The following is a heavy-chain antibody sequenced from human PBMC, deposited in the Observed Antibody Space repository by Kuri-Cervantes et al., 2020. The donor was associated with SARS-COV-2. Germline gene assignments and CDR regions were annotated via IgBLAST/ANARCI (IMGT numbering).Heavy chain of an antibody. Sequence: KVSCKGSGYSFTSYWISWVRQIPGKGLEWMGRIDPSDSYTNYSPSFQGHVTISADKSISTAYLQWSSLKASDTAMYYCARQVAHYDILTGYQMYYFDYWGQGTLVTVSS. J-gene: IGHJ4*02. D-gene: IGHD3-9*01. V-gene: IGHV5-10-1*01. CDR3: ARQVAHYDILTGYQMYYFDY. CDR2: IDPSDSYT. CDR1: GYSFTSYW.